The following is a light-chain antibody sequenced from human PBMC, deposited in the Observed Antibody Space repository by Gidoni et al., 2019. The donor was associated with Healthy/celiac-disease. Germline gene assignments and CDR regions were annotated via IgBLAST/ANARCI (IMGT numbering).Light chain of an antibody. J-gene: IGKJ3*01. CDR2: GAS. CDR3: QQYGSTGVT. CDR1: QSVSSSD. Sequence: EIVLTQSPGTLSLSPGERATLSCRASQSVSSSDLAWYQQKPGQAPRLLIYGASSRATGIPDCTLTSSRLEPEDGAVYDCQQYGSTGVTFGHGTKVDIK. V-gene: IGKV3-20*01.